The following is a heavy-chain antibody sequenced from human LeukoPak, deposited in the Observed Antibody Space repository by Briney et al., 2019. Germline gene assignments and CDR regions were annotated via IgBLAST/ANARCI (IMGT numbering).Heavy chain of an antibody. V-gene: IGHV4-34*01. CDR1: GGSFSGYY. Sequence: PSETLSLTCAVYGGSFSGYYWSWIRQPPGKGLEWIGEINHSGSTNYNPSLKSRVTISVDTPKNQFSLKLSSVTAADTAVYYCARQTGSGLFILPGGQGTLVTVSS. CDR2: INHSGST. J-gene: IGHJ4*02. CDR3: ARQTGSGLFILP. D-gene: IGHD3/OR15-3a*01.